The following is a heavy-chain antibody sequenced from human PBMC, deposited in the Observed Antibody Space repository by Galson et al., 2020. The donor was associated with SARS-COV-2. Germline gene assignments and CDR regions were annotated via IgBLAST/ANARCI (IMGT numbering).Heavy chain of an antibody. D-gene: IGHD3-10*01. CDR2: ITWNRNNI. CDR3: AKGPNSYSNNWFGIDY. J-gene: IGHJ4*02. Sequence: GGSLRLSCAASGFTFDDYAMHWVRQAPGKGLEWVSTITWNRNNIAYADSVNGRFTISRDNANNSLFLQMDSLRTEDTAMYYCAKGPNSYSNNWFGIDYWGQGTLVTVSS. V-gene: IGHV3-9*01. CDR1: GFTFDDYA.